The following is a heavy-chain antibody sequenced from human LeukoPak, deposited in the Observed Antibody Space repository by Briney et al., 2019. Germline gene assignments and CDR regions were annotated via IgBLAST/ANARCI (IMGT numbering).Heavy chain of an antibody. J-gene: IGHJ4*02. CDR3: ARTGGGPRDY. CDR1: GGSISSYY. Sequence: SSETLSLTCTVSGGSISSYYWSWIRQPPGKGLEWIGYIYYSGSTNYNPSLKSRVTISVDTSKNQFSLKLSSVTAADTAVYYCARTGGGPRDYWGQGTLVTVSS. V-gene: IGHV4-59*08. CDR2: IYYSGST. D-gene: IGHD2-15*01.